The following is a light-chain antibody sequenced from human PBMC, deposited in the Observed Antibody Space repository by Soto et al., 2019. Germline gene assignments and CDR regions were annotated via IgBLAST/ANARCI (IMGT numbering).Light chain of an antibody. CDR2: DIS. CDR1: QSVSSGH. J-gene: IGKJ2*01. CDR3: QHYNNWPFT. V-gene: IGKV3-20*01. Sequence: EIVLTQSPGTLSLSPGERATLSCRASQSVSSGHLAWYQQKLGQAPRLLIYDISNRATGIPDRFSGSGSGTDFTLTISRLEPEDFAVYYCQHYNNWPFTFGQGTKLEI.